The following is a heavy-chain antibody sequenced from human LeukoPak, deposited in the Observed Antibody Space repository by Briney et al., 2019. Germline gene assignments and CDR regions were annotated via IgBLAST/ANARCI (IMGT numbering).Heavy chain of an antibody. CDR1: GSSFTTYG. J-gene: IGHJ4*02. Sequence: ASVKVSCKASGSSFTTYGITWVRQAPGQGLEWMGWISAYNGNTNYAQKLPGRVTMTTDTSTSTAYMELRSLRSDDTAVYYCARALVDGYKELGYWGQGTLVTVSS. CDR3: ARALVDGYKELGY. V-gene: IGHV1-18*01. CDR2: ISAYNGNT. D-gene: IGHD5-24*01.